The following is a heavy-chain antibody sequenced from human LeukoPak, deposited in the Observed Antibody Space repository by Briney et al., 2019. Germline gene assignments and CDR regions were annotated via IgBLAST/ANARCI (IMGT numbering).Heavy chain of an antibody. V-gene: IGHV3-23*01. CDR1: GFTFSSYA. Sequence: PGGSLRLSCAASGFTFSSYAMSWLRQAPGKGLEWVSAISENGGTTYYADSVKGRSTISRDNSKNTRSLQLNSLRAEDTAVYYCAKEGPTGTTKFDYWGQGTLVTVSS. D-gene: IGHD1-1*01. CDR2: ISENGGTT. J-gene: IGHJ4*02. CDR3: AKEGPTGTTKFDY.